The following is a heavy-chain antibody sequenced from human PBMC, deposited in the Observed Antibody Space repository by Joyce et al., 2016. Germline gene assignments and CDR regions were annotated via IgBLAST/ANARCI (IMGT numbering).Heavy chain of an antibody. CDR3: ARGRGDDFWSGYYGSIDY. CDR2: IVPMSATT. J-gene: IGHJ4*02. CDR1: RDIFNAYG. V-gene: IGHV1-69*01. Sequence: QVQLEQSGAEVKKPGSSVTVSCKTSRDIFNAYGINWVRQAPGQGLEWLGGIVPMSATTDDAQKSRDILTISAHEPTITVYRELSSLRSDDTGTYYCARGRGDDFWSGYYGSIDYWGQGTLVSVSS. D-gene: IGHD3-3*01.